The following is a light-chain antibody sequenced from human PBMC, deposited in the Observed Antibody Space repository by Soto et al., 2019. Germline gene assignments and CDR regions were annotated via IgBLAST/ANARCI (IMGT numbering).Light chain of an antibody. Sequence: EVVMTPSPATLSVSPGERATLSCRASQSVSNNLAWYQQKPGQAPRLLIYGASTRATGIPARFSGSGSGTEFTLTISSLQSEDVAVYYCQQYNNWWTVGQGTKVEIK. CDR3: QQYNNWWT. CDR1: QSVSNN. J-gene: IGKJ1*01. V-gene: IGKV3-15*01. CDR2: GAS.